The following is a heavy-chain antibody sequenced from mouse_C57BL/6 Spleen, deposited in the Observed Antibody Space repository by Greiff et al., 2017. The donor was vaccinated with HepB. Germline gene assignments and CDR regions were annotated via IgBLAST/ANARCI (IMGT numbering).Heavy chain of an antibody. V-gene: IGHV1-20*01. CDR3: ARSGDGYYVGFAY. J-gene: IGHJ3*01. CDR2: INPYNGDT. D-gene: IGHD2-3*01. Sequence: VQLQQSGPELVKPGDSVKISCKASGYSFTGYFMNWVMQSHGKSLEWIGRINPYNGDTFYNQKFKGKATLTVDKSSSTAHMELRSLTSEDSAVYYCARSGDGYYVGFAYWGQGTLVTVSA. CDR1: GYSFTGYF.